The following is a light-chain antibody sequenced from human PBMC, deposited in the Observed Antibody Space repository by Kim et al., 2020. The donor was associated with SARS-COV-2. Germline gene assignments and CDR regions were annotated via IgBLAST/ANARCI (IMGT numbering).Light chain of an antibody. CDR2: DAS. V-gene: IGKV3-11*01. CDR3: QQRARSIT. Sequence: EIVLTQSPATLSLSPGERATLSCRASQSVSSYLSWYQQKPGQAPRLLIYDASNRATGIPARFSGSGSETDFTLTISSLEPEDFAVYYCQQRARSITFGQGTRLEIK. J-gene: IGKJ5*01. CDR1: QSVSSY.